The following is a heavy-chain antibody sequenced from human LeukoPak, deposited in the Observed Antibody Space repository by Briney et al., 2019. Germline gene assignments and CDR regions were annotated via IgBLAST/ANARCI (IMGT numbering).Heavy chain of an antibody. CDR1: GFTFSSYG. CDR3: ARGWWDSSAAFDY. J-gene: IGHJ4*02. CDR2: IKQDGSEK. Sequence: GGSLRLSCAASGFTFSSYGMSWVRQAPGKGLEWVANIKQDGSEKYYVDSVKGRFTISRDNAKNSLYLQMNSLRAEDTAVYYCARGWWDSSAAFDYWGQGALVTVSS. V-gene: IGHV3-7*01. D-gene: IGHD3-22*01.